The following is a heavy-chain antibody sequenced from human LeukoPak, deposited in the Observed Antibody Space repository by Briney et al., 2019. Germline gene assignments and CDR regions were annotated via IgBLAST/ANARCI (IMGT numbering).Heavy chain of an antibody. J-gene: IGHJ5*02. D-gene: IGHD6-13*01. Sequence: PSETLSLTRTVFGGSINGYYWSWIRQPPGKGLEWIGYIYYSGNTNYNPSLKSRVSISVDTSKNQFSLNLSSVTAADTAVYYCARLHFAAAEEFDPWGQGTLVTVSS. V-gene: IGHV4-59*08. CDR3: ARLHFAAAEEFDP. CDR1: GGSINGYY. CDR2: IYYSGNT.